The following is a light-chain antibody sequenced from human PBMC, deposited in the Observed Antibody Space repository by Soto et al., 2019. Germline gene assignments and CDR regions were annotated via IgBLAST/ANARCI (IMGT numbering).Light chain of an antibody. CDR2: DTD. Sequence: QAVVTQEPSLTVSPGGTVTLTCGFSTGAVTSGHFPFWFQQKPGQAPRTLISDTDNKHSWTPARFSGSLLGGKAALTLSGAQPEDEAEYYCLLSYSDVWVFGGGTKLTV. J-gene: IGLJ3*02. CDR1: TGAVTSGHF. CDR3: LLSYSDVWV. V-gene: IGLV7-46*01.